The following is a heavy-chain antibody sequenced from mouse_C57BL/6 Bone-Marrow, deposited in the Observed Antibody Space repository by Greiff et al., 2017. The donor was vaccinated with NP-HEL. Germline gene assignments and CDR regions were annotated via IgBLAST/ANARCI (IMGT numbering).Heavy chain of an antibody. Sequence: VQLKESGPVLVKPGASVKMSCKASGYTFTDYYMNWVKQSHGKSLEWIGVINPYNGGTSYNQKFKGKATLTVDKSSSTSYMELNSLTSEDSAVYYCARIGVLKGVWGTGTTVTVSS. D-gene: IGHD1-3*01. CDR3: ARIGVLKGV. CDR2: INPYNGGT. CDR1: GYTFTDYY. J-gene: IGHJ1*03. V-gene: IGHV1-19*01.